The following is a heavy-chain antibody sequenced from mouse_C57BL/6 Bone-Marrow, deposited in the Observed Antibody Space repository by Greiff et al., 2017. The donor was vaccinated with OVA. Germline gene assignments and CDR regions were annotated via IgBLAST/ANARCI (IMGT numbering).Heavy chain of an antibody. CDR3: ARLDYERGY. V-gene: IGHV1-81*01. J-gene: IGHJ2*01. CDR2: IYPRSGHT. Sequence: QVQLKESGAELARPGASVKLSCKASGYTFTSYGISWVKQRTGQGLEWIGEIYPRSGHTYYNEKFKGKATLTADKSSSTAYMELRSLTSEDSAVYFCARLDYERGYWGQGTTLTVSS. D-gene: IGHD2-4*01. CDR1: GYTFTSYG.